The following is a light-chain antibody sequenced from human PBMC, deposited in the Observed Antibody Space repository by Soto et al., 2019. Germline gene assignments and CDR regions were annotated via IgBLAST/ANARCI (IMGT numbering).Light chain of an antibody. CDR1: QSVSSSY. Sequence: EIGLKHSAGALSLSTGERATLSCRASQSVSSSYLAWYQQKPGQAPRLLIYGASTRATGIPARFSGSGSGTEFTLTISSLQSEEDAVCYWQPYNNWPPVTFGQLTKV. CDR2: GAS. CDR3: QPYNNWPPVT. J-gene: IGKJ1*01. V-gene: IGKV3-15*01.